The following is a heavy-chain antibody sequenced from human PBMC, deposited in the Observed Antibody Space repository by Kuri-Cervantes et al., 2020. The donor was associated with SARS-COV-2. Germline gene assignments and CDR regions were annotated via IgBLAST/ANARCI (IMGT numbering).Heavy chain of an antibody. CDR3: ARTKGTIFGVVNWFDP. J-gene: IGHJ5*02. Sequence: SETLSLTCAVYGESFIGYYWSWVRQPPGKGLEWIGDINHSGSTNYNPSLKSRVTISVDTSKNQFSLKLSSVTAADTAVYYCARTKGTIFGVVNWFDPWGQGTLVTVSS. D-gene: IGHD3-3*01. CDR1: GESFIGYY. V-gene: IGHV4-34*01. CDR2: INHSGST.